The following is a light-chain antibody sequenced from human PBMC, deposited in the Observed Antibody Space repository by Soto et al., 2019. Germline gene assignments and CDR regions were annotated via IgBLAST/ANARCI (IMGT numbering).Light chain of an antibody. Sequence: QSVLTQPASVSGSPGQSITISCTGNSSDVGSYNLVSWYQQHPGKAPKLMIYEDSKRPSGVSNRFFGSKSGNTASLTISGLQAEDEADYFCCSYARGSTLVFGGGTKLTVL. CDR3: CSYARGSTLV. V-gene: IGLV2-23*01. CDR1: SSDVGSYNL. J-gene: IGLJ3*02. CDR2: EDS.